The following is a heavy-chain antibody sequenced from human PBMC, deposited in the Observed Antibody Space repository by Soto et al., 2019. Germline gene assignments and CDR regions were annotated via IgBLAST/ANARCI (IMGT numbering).Heavy chain of an antibody. Sequence: EVQLVESGGGLVQPGGSLRLSCAASGFTVSSNYMSWVRQAPGKGLEWVSVIYSGGSTYYADSVKGRFTISRDNSKNTLYLQMNSLRAEDTAVYYCARDSIARHIQYPYYYYYYMDVWGKGTTVTVSS. CDR2: IYSGGST. V-gene: IGHV3-66*01. D-gene: IGHD4-4*01. CDR3: ARDSIARHIQYPYYYYYYMDV. J-gene: IGHJ6*03. CDR1: GFTVSSNY.